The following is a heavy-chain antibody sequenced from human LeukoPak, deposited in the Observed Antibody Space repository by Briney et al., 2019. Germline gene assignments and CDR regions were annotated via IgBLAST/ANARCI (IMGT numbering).Heavy chain of an antibody. D-gene: IGHD3-22*01. J-gene: IGHJ4*02. Sequence: GGSLSLSCAASGFTFSSYSMNWVRQAPGKGLEWVSSISSSSSYIYYADSVKGRFTISRDNAKNSLYLQMNSLRAEDTAVYYCASMIGLLDFDYWGQGTLVTVSS. CDR1: GFTFSSYS. V-gene: IGHV3-21*01. CDR2: ISSSSSYI. CDR3: ASMIGLLDFDY.